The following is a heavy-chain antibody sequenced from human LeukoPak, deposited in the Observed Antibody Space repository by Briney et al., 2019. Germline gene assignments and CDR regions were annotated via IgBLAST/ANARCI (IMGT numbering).Heavy chain of an antibody. CDR1: GYTFIGYY. CDR2: INPNSGGT. Sequence: ASVKVSCKASGYTFIGYYMHWVRQAPGQGLEWMGWINPNSGGTNYAQKFQGRVTMTRDTSISTAYMELSRLRSDDTAVYYCARVPVFGVVIRDNWFDPWGQGTLVTVSS. D-gene: IGHD3-3*01. J-gene: IGHJ5*02. CDR3: ARVPVFGVVIRDNWFDP. V-gene: IGHV1-2*02.